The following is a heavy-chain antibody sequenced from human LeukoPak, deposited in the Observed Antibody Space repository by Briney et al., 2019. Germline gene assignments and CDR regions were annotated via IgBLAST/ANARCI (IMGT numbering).Heavy chain of an antibody. CDR2: IYHSGST. Sequence: SVTLSLTCAVSGGSISSYNWWSWLRPPPGKGLEWIGEIYHSGSTKYNPSLKRRVTISVDKSKNLFSLKLSSVTAADSAVYYCARGYSYGFPLDFWGEGTLVTVS. CDR1: GGSISSYNW. V-gene: IGHV4-4*02. CDR3: ARGYSYGFPLDF. D-gene: IGHD5-18*01. J-gene: IGHJ4*02.